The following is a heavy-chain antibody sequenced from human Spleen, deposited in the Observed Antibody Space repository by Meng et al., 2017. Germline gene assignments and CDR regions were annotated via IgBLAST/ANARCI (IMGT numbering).Heavy chain of an antibody. V-gene: IGHV1-2*06. CDR3: ARDENISLGKRFGDY. J-gene: IGHJ4*02. D-gene: IGHD4-23*01. Sequence: QVEPVQAGAEGKKPGASVKFSCKPSGDTCTAYYTDWVRQAPGQGLEWMGHIKPNNGDTLYAKKFQGRVSMTSDTTTNTFYVQLSGLRSDDTAVYYCARDENISLGKRFGDYWGQGTLVTVSS. CDR1: GDTCTAYY. CDR2: IKPNNGDT.